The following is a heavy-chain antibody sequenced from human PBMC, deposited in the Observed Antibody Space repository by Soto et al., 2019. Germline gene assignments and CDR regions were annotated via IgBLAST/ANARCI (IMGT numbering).Heavy chain of an antibody. D-gene: IGHD3-22*01. V-gene: IGHV1-18*01. CDR2: ISAYNGNT. J-gene: IGHJ4*02. CDR3: ARDRAYFDSSGYYDY. Sequence: ASGKVSCKASGYTFTSYVISWVRQAPGQGLEWMGWISAYNGNTNYAQNFQGRVTMTTDTSTSTAYMELRSLRSDDTAVYYCARDRAYFDSSGYYDYWGQGTLVTVSS. CDR1: GYTFTSYV.